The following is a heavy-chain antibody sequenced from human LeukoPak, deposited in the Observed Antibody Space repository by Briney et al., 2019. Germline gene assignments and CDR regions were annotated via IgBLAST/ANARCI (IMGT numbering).Heavy chain of an antibody. J-gene: IGHJ4*02. CDR2: ISSSSSYI. CDR1: GFTFSSYS. Sequence: PGGSLRLSCAASGFTFSSYSMNWVRQAPGKGLEWVSSISSSSSYIYYADSVKGRFTISRDNAKNSLYLQMNSLRAEDTAVYYCARPSIAVAGTSEYWGQGTLVTVSS. V-gene: IGHV3-21*01. CDR3: ARPSIAVAGTSEY. D-gene: IGHD6-19*01.